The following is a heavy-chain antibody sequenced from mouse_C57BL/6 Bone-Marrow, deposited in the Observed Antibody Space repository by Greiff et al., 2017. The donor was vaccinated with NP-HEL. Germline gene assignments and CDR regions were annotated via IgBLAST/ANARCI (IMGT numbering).Heavy chain of an antibody. D-gene: IGHD2-4*01. CDR2: IYPRSGNT. CDR3: ARTIYYDYEGFAY. CDR1: GYTFTSYG. Sequence: QVQLQQSGAELARPGASVKLSYKASGYTFTSYGISWVKQRTGQGLEWIGEIYPRSGNTYYNEKFKGKATLTADKSSSTAYMELRSLTSEDSAVYFCARTIYYDYEGFAYWGQGTLVTVSA. V-gene: IGHV1-81*01. J-gene: IGHJ3*01.